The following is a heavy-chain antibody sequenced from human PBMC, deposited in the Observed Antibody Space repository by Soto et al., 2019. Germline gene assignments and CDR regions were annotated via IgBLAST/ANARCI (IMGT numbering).Heavy chain of an antibody. CDR2: ISGSGGST. J-gene: IGHJ4*02. Sequence: GGSLRLSCAASGFTFSSYAMSWVRQAPGKGLEWVSAISGSGGSTYYADSVKGRFTISRDNSKKTLYLQMNSLRAEDTAVYYCAKEAYCSSTSCSTPPYWGQGTLVTVSS. CDR1: GFTFSSYA. V-gene: IGHV3-23*01. CDR3: AKEAYCSSTSCSTPPY. D-gene: IGHD2-2*01.